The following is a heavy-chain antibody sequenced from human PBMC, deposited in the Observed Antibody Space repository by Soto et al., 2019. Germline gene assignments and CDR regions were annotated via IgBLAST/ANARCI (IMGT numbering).Heavy chain of an antibody. J-gene: IGHJ4*02. D-gene: IGHD2-2*01. CDR3: ARQGGRKYQLLFGDY. Sequence: QITLKESGPPLVKPTQPLTLTCTFSGFSLSTSGVGVGWIRQPPGKALEWLALIYWDDDKRYSPSLKSRLTITKDTSKNQVVLTMTNMDPVDTATYYCARQGGRKYQLLFGDYWGQGTLVTVSS. CDR1: GFSLSTSGVG. CDR2: IYWDDDK. V-gene: IGHV2-5*02.